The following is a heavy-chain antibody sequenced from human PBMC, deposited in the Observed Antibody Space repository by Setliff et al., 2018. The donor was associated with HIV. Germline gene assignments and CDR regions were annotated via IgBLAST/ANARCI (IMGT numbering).Heavy chain of an antibody. CDR3: ARTTGSWLDY. CDR2: ISSSGSTI. J-gene: IGHJ4*02. Sequence: RLSCAASGFTFSSYEMNWVRQAPGKGLEWVSYISSSGSTIYYADSVKGRFTISRDNAKNSLYLQMNSLRAEDTAVYYCARTTGSWLDYWGQGTLVTVSS. CDR1: GFTFSSYE. D-gene: IGHD6-13*01. V-gene: IGHV3-48*03.